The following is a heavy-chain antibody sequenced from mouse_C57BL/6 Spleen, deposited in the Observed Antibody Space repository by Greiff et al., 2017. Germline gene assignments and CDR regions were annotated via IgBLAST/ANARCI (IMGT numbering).Heavy chain of an antibody. V-gene: IGHV1-50*01. CDR2: VAPSDSYT. CDR1: GYTFTSYW. Sequence: QVQLKQPGAELVKPGASVKLSCKASGYTFTSYWMQWVKQRPGQGLEWIGEVAPSDSYTNYNQKFKGKATLTVDTSSSTAYMQLSSLTSEDSAVYYCARGGWSFDYWGQGTTLTVSS. J-gene: IGHJ2*01. CDR3: ARGGWSFDY. D-gene: IGHD2-3*01.